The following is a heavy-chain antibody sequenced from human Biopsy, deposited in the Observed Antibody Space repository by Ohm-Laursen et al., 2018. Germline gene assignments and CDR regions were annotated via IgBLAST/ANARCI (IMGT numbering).Heavy chain of an antibody. V-gene: IGHV4-31*03. CDR3: ARLGSGDYFPTFFDF. J-gene: IGHJ4*02. CDR1: GVSINGGRYY. D-gene: IGHD5-12*01. CDR2: IFYSANT. Sequence: SQTLSLTCIVSGVSINGGRYYWNWIRHHPGKGLEWIGNIFYSANTYYNPSLKSRVTISVDTSKNQFSLKLSSVTAVDTAVYYCARLGSGDYFPTFFDFWGQGALVTVSS.